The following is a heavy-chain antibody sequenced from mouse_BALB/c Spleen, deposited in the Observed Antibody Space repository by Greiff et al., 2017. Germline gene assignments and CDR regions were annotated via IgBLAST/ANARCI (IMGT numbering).Heavy chain of an antibody. CDR3: ARGGGTTGTRAMDY. CDR1: GFTFSDYY. CDR2: ISDGGSYT. Sequence: EVKLMESGGGLVKPGGSLKLSCAASGFTFSDYYMYWVRQTPEKRLEWVATISDGGSYTYYPDSVKGRFTISRDNAKNNLYLQMSSLKSEDTAMYYCARGGGTTGTRAMDYWGQGTSVTVSS. J-gene: IGHJ4*01. V-gene: IGHV5-4*02. D-gene: IGHD4-1*02.